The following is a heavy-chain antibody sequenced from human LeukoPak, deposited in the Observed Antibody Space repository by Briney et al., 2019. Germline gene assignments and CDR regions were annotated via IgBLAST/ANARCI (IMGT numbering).Heavy chain of an antibody. J-gene: IGHJ3*02. CDR1: GFTFSSHG. CDR3: AKAVRKGVGSADAFDI. V-gene: IGHV3-30*18. D-gene: IGHD3-10*01. CDR2: ISYDGSNK. Sequence: GGSLRLSCAASGFTFSSHGMHWVRQAPGKGLEWVAVISYDGSNKYYADSVKGRFTISRDNSKNTLYLQMNSLRAEETAVYYCAKAVRKGVGSADAFDIWGQGTMVTVSS.